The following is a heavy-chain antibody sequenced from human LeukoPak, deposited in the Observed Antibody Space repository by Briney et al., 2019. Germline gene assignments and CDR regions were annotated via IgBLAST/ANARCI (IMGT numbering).Heavy chain of an antibody. Sequence: PSETLSLTCTVSGGSISSGGYYWSWLRQHPGKGLEWIGYIYYSGSTYYNPSLKSRVTISVDTSKNQFSLKLSSVTAADTAVYYCARDQGTTGYYYGMDVWGQGTTVTVSS. CDR2: IYYSGST. D-gene: IGHD4-17*01. CDR3: ARDQGTTGYYYGMDV. V-gene: IGHV4-31*03. J-gene: IGHJ6*02. CDR1: GGSISSGGYY.